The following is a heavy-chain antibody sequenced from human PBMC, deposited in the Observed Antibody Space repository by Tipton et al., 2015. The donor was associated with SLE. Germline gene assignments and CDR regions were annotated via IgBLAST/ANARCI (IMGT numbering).Heavy chain of an antibody. CDR1: GFTFSSYA. CDR2: RSYDGSNK. D-gene: IGHD4-11*01. CDR3: ARMSDYPAFDS. Sequence: RSLRLSCAASGFTFSSYAMHWVRQAPGKGLEWVAVRSYDGSNKYYADSVKGRFTISRDNSKNTLYLQMNSLRAEDTAVYYFARMSDYPAFDSWGQGTMVTVSS. J-gene: IGHJ3*02. V-gene: IGHV3-30-3*01.